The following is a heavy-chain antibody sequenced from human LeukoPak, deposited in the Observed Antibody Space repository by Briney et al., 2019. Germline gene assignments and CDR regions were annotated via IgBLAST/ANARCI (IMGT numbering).Heavy chain of an antibody. CDR3: AKWGGTYYYDSSGYYDPSDAFDI. CDR1: GFTFSSYG. J-gene: IGHJ3*02. CDR2: IRYDGSNK. Sequence: GGSLRLSCAASGFTFSSYGMHWVRQAPGKGLEWVAFIRYDGSNKYYADSVKGRFTISRDNSKNTLYLQMNSLRAEDTAVYYCAKWGGTYYYDSSGYYDPSDAFDIWGQGTMVTVSS. V-gene: IGHV3-30*02. D-gene: IGHD3-22*01.